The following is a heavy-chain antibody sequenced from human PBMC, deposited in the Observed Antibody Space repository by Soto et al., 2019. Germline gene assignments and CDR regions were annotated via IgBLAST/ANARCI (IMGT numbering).Heavy chain of an antibody. CDR2: VYHSGST. Sequence: SETLSLTCAVSGGSISTSNWWSWVRQPPGKGLEWIGEVYHSGSTNYNPSFKSRVTISVDRSKSQFSLKLSPVTAADTAVYYCARVPDRWGQGTLVTVSS. CDR1: GGSISTSNW. J-gene: IGHJ5*02. CDR3: ARVPDR. V-gene: IGHV4-4*02. D-gene: IGHD2-2*01.